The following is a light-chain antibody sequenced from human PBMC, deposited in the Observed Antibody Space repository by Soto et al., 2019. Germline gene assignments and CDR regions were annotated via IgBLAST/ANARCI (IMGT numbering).Light chain of an antibody. V-gene: IGKV1-5*01. CDR2: DAS. CDR3: QQYATYAPST. Sequence: DIPLTQSPSTLSAYVGDRITITCRASQSIGTWLAWYQHRPGEGPKLLIHDASSLESGVPSRFSGSGSATEFSLTISSLESGDSGTYHCQQYATYAPSTFGQGTNVDIK. J-gene: IGKJ1*01. CDR1: QSIGTW.